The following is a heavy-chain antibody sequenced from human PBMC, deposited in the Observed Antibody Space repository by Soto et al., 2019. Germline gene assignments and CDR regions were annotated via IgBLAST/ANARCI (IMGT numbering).Heavy chain of an antibody. J-gene: IGHJ4*02. Sequence: GGSLRLSCQASGFNFDNYGMHWVRQAPGKGLEWVAVITCDGSHQYYADSVKGRFTISRDNSKNTLSLHPNTLKHEDTAVYHCAKDRVGGTFYTPLGFWGQGTLVTVSS. CDR3: AKDRVGGTFYTPLGF. V-gene: IGHV3-30*18. CDR1: GFNFDNYG. D-gene: IGHD3-16*01. CDR2: ITCDGSHQ.